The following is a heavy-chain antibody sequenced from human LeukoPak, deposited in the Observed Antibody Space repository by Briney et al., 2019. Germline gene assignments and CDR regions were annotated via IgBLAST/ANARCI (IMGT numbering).Heavy chain of an antibody. J-gene: IGHJ6*02. V-gene: IGHV1-69*13. CDR2: IIPIFGTA. CDR3: ASRGVTIFGVYGMDV. CDR1: GGTFSSYA. D-gene: IGHD3-3*01. Sequence: GASVKVSCKASGGTFSSYAISWVRQAPGQGLEWMGGIIPIFGTANYAQKFQGRVTITADESTSTAYMELSSLRSEDMAVYYCASRGVTIFGVYGMDVWGQGTTVTVSS.